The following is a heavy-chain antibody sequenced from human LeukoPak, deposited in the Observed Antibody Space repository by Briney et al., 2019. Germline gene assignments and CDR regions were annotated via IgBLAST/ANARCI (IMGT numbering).Heavy chain of an antibody. CDR3: ARHDSFYGSGVDY. Sequence: PSETLSLTCTVSGGSISSYYWSWIRQSPGKGLEWIGYIYYSGNTNYNPSLKSRVTISVDTSRNQFSLKLSSVTAADTAVYYCARHDSFYGSGVDYWGQGTLVTVSS. V-gene: IGHV4-59*08. CDR1: GGSISSYY. CDR2: IYYSGNT. J-gene: IGHJ4*02. D-gene: IGHD3-10*01.